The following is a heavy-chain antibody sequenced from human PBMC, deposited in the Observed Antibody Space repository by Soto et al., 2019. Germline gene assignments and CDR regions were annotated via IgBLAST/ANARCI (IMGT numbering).Heavy chain of an antibody. Sequence: SVKVSCKASGCTFDNYAVSCVRQAPGQVLEWMGGIIPMFETVNYAQRFQGRLTIAADESTSTAYMELTSLTSADTAIYFCARGLRTGNYGMDVWGQGTTVTVSS. CDR2: IIPMFETV. J-gene: IGHJ6*02. CDR1: GCTFDNYA. D-gene: IGHD2-15*01. CDR3: ARGLRTGNYGMDV. V-gene: IGHV1-69*13.